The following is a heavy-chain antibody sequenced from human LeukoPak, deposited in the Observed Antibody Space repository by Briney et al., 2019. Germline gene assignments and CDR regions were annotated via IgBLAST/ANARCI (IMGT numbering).Heavy chain of an antibody. V-gene: IGHV4-38-2*01. D-gene: IGHD4-11*01. Sequence: PSETLPLTCAVSGFFISSGYYWGWIRQPPGKGLEWIASIYRNGNTFYNPSLQSRVTISVDTSRNQISLQLGSATAADTADYYCARAYSRTPGDYYFDSWGQGTVVTVSS. CDR2: IYRNGNT. J-gene: IGHJ4*02. CDR3: ARAYSRTPGDYYFDS. CDR1: GFFISSGYY.